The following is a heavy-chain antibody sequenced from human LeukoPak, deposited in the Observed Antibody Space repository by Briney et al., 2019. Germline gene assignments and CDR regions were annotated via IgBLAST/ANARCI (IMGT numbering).Heavy chain of an antibody. CDR2: IYYSGST. D-gene: IGHD3-10*01. J-gene: IGHJ4*02. Sequence: SETLSLTCTVSGGSISSYYWSWIRQPPGKGLEWIGYIYYSGSTNYNPSLKSRVTISVDTSKNQFSLKLSSVTAADTAVYYCARQEDTMVRVLDYWGQGTLVTVSS. CDR3: ARQEDTMVRVLDY. CDR1: GGSISSYY. V-gene: IGHV4-59*08.